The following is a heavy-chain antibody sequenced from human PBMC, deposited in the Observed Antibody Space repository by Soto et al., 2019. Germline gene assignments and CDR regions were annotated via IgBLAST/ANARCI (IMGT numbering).Heavy chain of an antibody. CDR3: ARAGYSSSWFFDY. CDR1: GYSISSGYY. D-gene: IGHD6-13*01. V-gene: IGHV4-38-2*01. J-gene: IGHJ4*02. Sequence: LSLTCAVSGYSISSGYYWGWIRQPPGKGLEWIGSIYHSGSTYYNPSLKSRVTISVDTSKNQFSLKLSSVTAADTAVYYCARAGYSSSWFFDYWGQGTLVTVSS. CDR2: IYHSGST.